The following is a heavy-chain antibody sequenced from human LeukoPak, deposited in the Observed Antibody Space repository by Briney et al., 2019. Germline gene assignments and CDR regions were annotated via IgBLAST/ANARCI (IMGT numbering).Heavy chain of an antibody. CDR1: GGTFSSYA. J-gene: IGHJ4*02. D-gene: IGHD6-19*01. CDR2: IIPIFGTA. V-gene: IGHV1-69*06. CDR3: ARGYSSGWYGSFDY. Sequence: SVKVSCKASGGTFSSYAISWVRQAPGQGLEWMGGIIPIFGTANYAQKFQGRVTITADKSTSTAYMELSSLRSEDTAVYYCARGYSSGWYGSFDYWGQGTLVTVSS.